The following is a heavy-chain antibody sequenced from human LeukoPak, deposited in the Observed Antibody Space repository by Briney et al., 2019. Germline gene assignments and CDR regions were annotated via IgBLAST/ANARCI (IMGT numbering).Heavy chain of an antibody. J-gene: IGHJ5*02. V-gene: IGHV3-21*01. CDR1: GFTFSSYS. CDR3: ARGGVAGNWFDP. Sequence: GGSLRLSCAASGFTFSSYSMNWVRQAPGKGLDWVSSISSSSTYIYYADSLKGRFTISRDNAENSLYLQMNSLRAEDTAVYYCARGGVAGNWFDPWGQGTLVTVSS. D-gene: IGHD3-10*01. CDR2: ISSSSTYI.